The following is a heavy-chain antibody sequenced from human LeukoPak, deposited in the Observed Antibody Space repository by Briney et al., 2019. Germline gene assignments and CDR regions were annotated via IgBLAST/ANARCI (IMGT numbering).Heavy chain of an antibody. CDR3: ARDSDYGDYDNWFDP. Sequence: GGSLRLSCAASGFTSSSYGMHWVRQAPGKGLEWVAVIWYDGSNKYYADSVKGRFTISRDNSKNTLYLQMNSLRAEDTAVYYCARDSDYGDYDNWFDPWGQGALVTVSS. CDR1: GFTSSSYG. J-gene: IGHJ5*02. D-gene: IGHD4-17*01. V-gene: IGHV3-33*01. CDR2: IWYDGSNK.